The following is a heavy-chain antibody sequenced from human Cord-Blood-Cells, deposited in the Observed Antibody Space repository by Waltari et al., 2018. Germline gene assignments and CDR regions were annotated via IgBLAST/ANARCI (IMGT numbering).Heavy chain of an antibody. CDR3: TSRNDYGDY. CDR1: GFPFSGSA. CDR2: IRSKANSYAT. Sequence: EVQLVESGGGLVQPGGSLKLSCAASGFPFSGSAMHWVRQASGKGLEWVGRIRSKANSYATAYAASVKGRFTISRDDSKNTAYLQMNSLKTEDTAVYYCTSRNDYGDYWGQGTLVTVSS. V-gene: IGHV3-73*02. J-gene: IGHJ4*02.